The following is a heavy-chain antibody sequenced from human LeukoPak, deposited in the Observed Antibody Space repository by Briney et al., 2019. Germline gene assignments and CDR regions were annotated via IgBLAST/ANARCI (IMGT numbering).Heavy chain of an antibody. CDR3: ARVTGDPSAFDI. Sequence: SETLSLTCTVSGGSLSSYYWSWIRQPPGKGLEWIGYIYYSGSTNYNPSLKSRVTISVDTSKNQFSLKLSSVTAADTAVYYCARVTGDPSAFDIWGQGTMVTVSS. CDR2: IYYSGST. D-gene: IGHD7-27*01. J-gene: IGHJ3*02. CDR1: GGSLSSYY. V-gene: IGHV4-59*08.